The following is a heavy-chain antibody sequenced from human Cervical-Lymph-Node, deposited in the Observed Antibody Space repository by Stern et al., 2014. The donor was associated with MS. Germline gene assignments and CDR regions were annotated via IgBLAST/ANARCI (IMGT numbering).Heavy chain of an antibody. V-gene: IGHV4-31*03. J-gene: IGHJ4*02. Sequence: QVQLQESGPGLVKPSQTVSLTCTVSGASVSSSGYYWSWIRQHPGKGLEWIGYIYYTVSTYYNPSLKSRVTISLDTSKNRFSLRLSSVTAADTAVYFCARGATINDFDFWGQGTLVTVSS. CDR2: IYYTVST. D-gene: IGHD5-12*01. CDR1: GASVSSSGYY. CDR3: ARGATINDFDF.